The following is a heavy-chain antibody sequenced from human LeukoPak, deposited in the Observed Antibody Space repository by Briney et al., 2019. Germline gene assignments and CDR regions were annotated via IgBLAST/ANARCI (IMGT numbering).Heavy chain of an antibody. CDR1: GYTFTGYY. D-gene: IGHD4-17*01. Sequence: ASVKVSCKASGYTFTGYYMHWVRQAPGQGLEWMGWISAYNGNTNYAQKLQGRVTMTTDTSTSTAYMELRSLRSDDTAVYYCARVDYGDYGSMDYWGQGTLVTVSS. J-gene: IGHJ4*02. CDR3: ARVDYGDYGSMDY. CDR2: ISAYNGNT. V-gene: IGHV1-18*04.